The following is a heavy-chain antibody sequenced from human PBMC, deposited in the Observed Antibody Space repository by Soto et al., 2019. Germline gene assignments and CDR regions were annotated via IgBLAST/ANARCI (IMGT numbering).Heavy chain of an antibody. V-gene: IGHV1-69*02. CDR1: GGTFSSYT. J-gene: IGHJ3*02. CDR3: ARFSGQDDAFDI. Sequence: SVKVSCKASGGTFSSYTISWVRQAPGQGLEWMGRIIPILGIANYAQKFQGRVTITADKSTSTAYMELSSLRSEDTAVYYCARFSGQDDAFDIWGQGTMVTVSS. CDR2: IIPILGIA.